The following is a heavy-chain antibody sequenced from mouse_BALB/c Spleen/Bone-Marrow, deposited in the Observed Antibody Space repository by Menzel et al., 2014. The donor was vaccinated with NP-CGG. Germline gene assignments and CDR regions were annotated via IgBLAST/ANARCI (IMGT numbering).Heavy chain of an antibody. J-gene: IGHJ3*01. D-gene: IGHD2-1*01. CDR2: ILPGSGST. CDR1: GYTFSNYW. CDR3: ARDGNYPAWFTY. Sequence: LEESGAELMKPGASVKISCKASGYTFSNYWIEWVRQRPGHGHEWIGEILPGSGSTNYNEKFKGRATITAETSSITAYMQLSSLTSEDSAVYYCARDGNYPAWFTYWGHGTLVTVSA. V-gene: IGHV1-9*01.